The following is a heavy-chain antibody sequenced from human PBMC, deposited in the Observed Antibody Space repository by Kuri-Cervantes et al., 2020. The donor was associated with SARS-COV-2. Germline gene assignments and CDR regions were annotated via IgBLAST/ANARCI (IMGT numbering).Heavy chain of an antibody. D-gene: IGHD6-19*01. V-gene: IGHV1-46*01. CDR1: GYTFTSYY. CDR3: SSPVACKLYFQH. CDR2: INPSGCST. J-gene: IGHJ1*01. Sequence: ASVKVSCKASGYTFTSYYMHWVRQAHGQGLEWMGIINPSGCSTSYAQKFQGRVTMTRDTSTSTVYMGLSSLRSEDTAVYYCSSPVACKLYFQHWGQGTLVTVSS.